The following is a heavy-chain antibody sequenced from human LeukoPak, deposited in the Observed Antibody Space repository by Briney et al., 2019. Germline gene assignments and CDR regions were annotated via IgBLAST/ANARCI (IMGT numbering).Heavy chain of an antibody. CDR1: GGSFSGYY. V-gene: IGHV4-34*01. CDR3: ARGLGSGYYNFVYEFDY. CDR2: INHSGST. J-gene: IGHJ4*02. D-gene: IGHD3-22*01. Sequence: PSETLSLTCAVYGGSFSGYYWSWIRQPPGKGLEWIGEINHSGSTNYNPSLKSRVTISVDTSKNQFSLKLSSVTAADTAVYYCARGLGSGYYNFVYEFDYWGQGTLVTVSS.